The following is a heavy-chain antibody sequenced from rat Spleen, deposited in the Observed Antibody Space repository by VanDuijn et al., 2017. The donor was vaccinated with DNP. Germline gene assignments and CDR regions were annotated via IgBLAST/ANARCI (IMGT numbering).Heavy chain of an antibody. Sequence: EVQLVESGGGLVQPGRSLKLSCAASGFTFSNYYMAWVRQAPKKGLEWVASITAGGGNTYYRDSVKGRFTLSRDNAKSTLYLQMDSLRSDETATYYCARQGNNYGYFDFWGPGTMVTVSS. V-gene: IGHV5S11*01. CDR2: ITAGGGNT. CDR3: ARQGNNYGYFDF. J-gene: IGHJ1*01. CDR1: GFTFSNYY.